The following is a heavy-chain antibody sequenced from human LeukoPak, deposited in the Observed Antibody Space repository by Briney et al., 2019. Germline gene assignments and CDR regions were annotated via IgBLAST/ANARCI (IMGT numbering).Heavy chain of an antibody. CDR1: GYTFTSYD. J-gene: IGHJ5*02. Sequence: ASVKVSCKASGYTFTSYDINWLRQAPEQGLEWMGWMNPNSGNTGYAQKFQGRVAMTRNTSISTAYMELSSLRSEDTAVYYCARAPKSVVVAATSWFDPWGQGTLVTVSS. D-gene: IGHD2-15*01. V-gene: IGHV1-8*01. CDR2: MNPNSGNT. CDR3: ARAPKSVVVAATSWFDP.